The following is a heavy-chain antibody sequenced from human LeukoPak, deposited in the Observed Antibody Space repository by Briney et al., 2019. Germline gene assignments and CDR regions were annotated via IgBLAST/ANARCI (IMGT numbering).Heavy chain of an antibody. J-gene: IGHJ4*02. CDR3: ARQLGKGSYYFDY. CDR1: GYTFTGYY. D-gene: IGHD7-27*01. Sequence: ASVTVSCTASGYTFTGYYMHWVRQAPGQGLEWMGWINPNSGGTNYAQKFQGRVTMTRDTSISTAYMELSRLRSDDTAVYYCARQLGKGSYYFDYWGQGTLVTVSS. CDR2: INPNSGGT. V-gene: IGHV1-2*02.